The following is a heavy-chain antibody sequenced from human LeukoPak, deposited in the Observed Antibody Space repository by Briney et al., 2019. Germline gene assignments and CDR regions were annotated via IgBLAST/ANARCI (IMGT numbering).Heavy chain of an antibody. D-gene: IGHD4-23*01. Sequence: GASVKVSCKASGYTLTGYYMYWVRQAPGQGLEWMGGIIPIFGTANYAQKFQGRVTMTRDMSTSTDYMELSSLRSEDTAVYYCARDNSVEDTAWWFDPWGQGTLVTVSS. CDR2: IIPIFGTA. CDR3: ARDNSVEDTAWWFDP. J-gene: IGHJ5*02. V-gene: IGHV1-69*05. CDR1: GYTLTGYY.